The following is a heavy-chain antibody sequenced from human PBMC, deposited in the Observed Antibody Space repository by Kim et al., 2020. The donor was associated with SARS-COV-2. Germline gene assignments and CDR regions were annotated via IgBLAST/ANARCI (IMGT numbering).Heavy chain of an antibody. D-gene: IGHD3-22*01. Sequence: GGSLRLSCAASGFTFSSYGMHWVRQAPGKGLEWVAVISYDGSNKYYADSVKGRFTISRDNSKNTLYLQMNSLRAEDTAVYYCANTYYDSSGYYACRGYWG. J-gene: IGHJ4*01. CDR2: ISYDGSNK. CDR3: ANTYYDSSGYYACRGY. CDR1: GFTFSSYG. V-gene: IGHV3-30*18.